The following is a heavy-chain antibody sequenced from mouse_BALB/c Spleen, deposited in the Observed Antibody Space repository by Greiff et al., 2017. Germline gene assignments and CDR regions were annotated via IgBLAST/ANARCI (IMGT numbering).Heavy chain of an antibody. CDR1: GFTFSSYA. D-gene: IGHD2-4*01. V-gene: IGHV5-6-5*01. CDR2: ISSGGST. Sequence: EVHLVESGGGLVKPGGSLTLSCAASGFTFSSYAMSWVRQTPEKRLEWVASISSGGSTYYPDSVKGRFTISRDNARNILYLQMSSLRSEDTARYYCARTGDYDWFAYWGQGTLVTVSA. CDR3: ARTGDYDWFAY. J-gene: IGHJ3*01.